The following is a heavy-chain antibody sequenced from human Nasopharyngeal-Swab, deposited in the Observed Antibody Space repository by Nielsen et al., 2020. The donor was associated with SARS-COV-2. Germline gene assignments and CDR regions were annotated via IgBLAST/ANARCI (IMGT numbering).Heavy chain of an antibody. V-gene: IGHV1-18*01. J-gene: IGHJ4*02. CDR3: ARVGEDYDSSGYHYEPTHFDF. D-gene: IGHD3-22*01. CDR1: GYTFTDYG. CDR2: VSAYNGDT. Sequence: ASVKVSCKASGYTFTDYGIAWVRQAPGQGLQWMGWVSAYNGDTNYAQKFQGRVTITTDTSTSTAYMEVRSLRPGDTAIYYCARVGEDYDSSGYHYEPTHFDFWGQGSLVTVSS.